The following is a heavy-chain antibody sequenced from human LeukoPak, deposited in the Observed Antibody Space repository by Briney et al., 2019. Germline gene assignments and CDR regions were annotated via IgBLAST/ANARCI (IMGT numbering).Heavy chain of an antibody. CDR2: ISYDGSNK. V-gene: IGHV3-30-3*01. CDR3: ARDPRIQLWLRLGYFDY. Sequence: GGSLRLSCAASGFTFSSYAMPWVRQAPGKGLEWVAVISYDGSNKYYADSVKGRFTISRDNSKNTLYLQMNSLRAEDTAVYYCARDPRIQLWLRLGYFDYWGQGTLVTVSS. J-gene: IGHJ4*02. D-gene: IGHD5-18*01. CDR1: GFTFSSYA.